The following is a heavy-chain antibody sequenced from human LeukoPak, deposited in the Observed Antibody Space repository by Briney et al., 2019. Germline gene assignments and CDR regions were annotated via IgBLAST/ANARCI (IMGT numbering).Heavy chain of an antibody. J-gene: IGHJ4*02. CDR2: ISGTGDST. CDR3: AKIDIVVVVAATGVDY. V-gene: IGHV3-23*01. D-gene: IGHD2-15*01. CDR1: GFTFSNFP. Sequence: GGSLRLSCAVSGFTFSNFPMTWVRQAPGKGLEWVSVISGTGDSTHYADSVKGRFTISRDNSKNTLYLQINSLRAEDTAVYYSAKIDIVVVVAATGVDYWGQGTLVTVSS.